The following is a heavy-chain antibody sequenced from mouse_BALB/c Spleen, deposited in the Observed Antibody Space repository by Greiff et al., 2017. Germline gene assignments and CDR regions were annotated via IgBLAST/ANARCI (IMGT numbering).Heavy chain of an antibody. Sequence: EVQGVESGGGLVKPGGSLKLSCAASGFTFSSYAMSWVRQTPEKRLEWVASISSGGSTYYPDSVKGRFTISRDNARNILYLQMSSLRSEDTAMYYCARAPYYDYEGVYWYFDVWGAGTTVTVSS. J-gene: IGHJ1*01. CDR3: ARAPYYDYEGVYWYFDV. V-gene: IGHV5-6-5*01. CDR2: ISSGGST. CDR1: GFTFSSYA. D-gene: IGHD2-4*01.